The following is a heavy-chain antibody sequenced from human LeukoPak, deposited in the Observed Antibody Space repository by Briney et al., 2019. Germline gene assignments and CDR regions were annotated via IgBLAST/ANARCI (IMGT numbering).Heavy chain of an antibody. Sequence: SGPTLVHPTATLTLTCTFSGFSLRIRGVGVGWIRQPPGEALEWLSHISWDDDKRYSPSLKTRLTITKDTSKNQVVLTMTNMDPVDTATYYCARRLAYGDYFDYWGQGTLVTVSS. J-gene: IGHJ4*01. CDR2: ISWDDDK. CDR3: ARRLAYGDYFDY. CDR1: GFSLRIRGVG. V-gene: IGHV2-5*02. D-gene: IGHD4-17*01.